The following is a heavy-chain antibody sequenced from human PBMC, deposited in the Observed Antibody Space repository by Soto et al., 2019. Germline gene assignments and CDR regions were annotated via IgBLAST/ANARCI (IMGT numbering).Heavy chain of an antibody. CDR1: GGSIDSAGSY. Sequence: QEQLQESGPGLVRPSQTLSLTCAVSGGSIDSAGSYWSWIRQIPGRRLEWMGHIYNGGTTDYNPSLKSRITMSVDTSKNEFTLELNYVTTAETAVYYCVRYCSGGNCYDRIDYWGQGTLVTVSS. CDR3: VRYCSGGNCYDRIDY. V-gene: IGHV4-31*11. CDR2: IYNGGTT. D-gene: IGHD2-15*01. J-gene: IGHJ4*02.